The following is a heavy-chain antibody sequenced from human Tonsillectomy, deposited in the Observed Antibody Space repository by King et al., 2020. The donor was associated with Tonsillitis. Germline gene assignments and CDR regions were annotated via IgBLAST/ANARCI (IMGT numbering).Heavy chain of an antibody. V-gene: IGHV3-74*01. CDR1: RFTFSSYC. CDR2: INSDGSST. J-gene: IGHJ4*02. CDR3: ARADSTAGAKDY. Sequence: AASRFTFSSYCMHCVRQAPGKGLVWVSRINSDGSSTSYADSVKGRFTISRDNAKNTLYLQMNSLRAEDTAVYYCARADSTAGAKDYWGQGTLVTVSS. D-gene: IGHD2-15*01.